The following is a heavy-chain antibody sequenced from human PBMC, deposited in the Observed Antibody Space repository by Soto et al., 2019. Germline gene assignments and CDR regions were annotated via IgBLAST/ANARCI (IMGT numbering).Heavy chain of an antibody. CDR2: IYYSGST. CDR1: GGSISSYY. D-gene: IGHD3-10*01. V-gene: IGHV4-59*08. CDR3: ARRYGSSFDY. J-gene: IGHJ4*02. Sequence: SETLSLTCSVAGGSISSYYWSWIRQPPGKGLEWIGYIYYSGSTNYNPSLKSRVTISVDTSKNQFSLKLSSVTAADTAVYYCARRYGSSFDYWGQGTLVTVSS.